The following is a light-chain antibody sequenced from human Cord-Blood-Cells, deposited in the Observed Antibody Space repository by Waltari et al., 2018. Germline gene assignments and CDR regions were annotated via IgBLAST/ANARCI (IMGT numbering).Light chain of an antibody. J-gene: IGKJ1*01. CDR3: QQYNSYWT. CDR1: QSISSW. V-gene: IGKV1-5*01. CDR2: DAS. Sequence: DIQMTQSPSTLSASVGDRVTITCRASQSISSWLAWYPQKPGKAPKLLIYDASSLESGVPSRFSGSGSGTEFTLTISSLQPDDFATYYCQQYNSYWTFGQGTKVEIK.